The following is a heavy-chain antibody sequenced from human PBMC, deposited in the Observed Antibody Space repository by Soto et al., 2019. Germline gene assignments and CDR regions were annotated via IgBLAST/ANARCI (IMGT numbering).Heavy chain of an antibody. CDR2: INSDGSST. V-gene: IGHV3-74*01. CDR1: GFTFSRYW. J-gene: IGHJ6*03. CDR3: ALKHSSTWAYYYYYMDV. Sequence: GGSLRLSCAASGFTFSRYWMHWVRQAPGKGLVWVSRINSDGSSTSYADSVKGRFTISRDNAKNTLYLQMNSLRAEDTAVYYCALKHSSTWAYYYYYMDVWGKGTTVTVSS. D-gene: IGHD6-13*01.